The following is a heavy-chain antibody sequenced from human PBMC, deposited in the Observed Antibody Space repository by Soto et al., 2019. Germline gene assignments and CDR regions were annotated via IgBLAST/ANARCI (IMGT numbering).Heavy chain of an antibody. D-gene: IGHD5-18*01. J-gene: IGHJ6*02. V-gene: IGHV4-31*03. CDR3: AREGYSYNGMDV. Sequence: QVQLQESGPRLVKPSQTLSLTCTVSGVSISSGDYYWSWIRQHPGKGLEWIGYIYYSGNTYYNPSLKSRVTISLDTSKNQFSMEVSSVTAADTAVYYCAREGYSYNGMDVWGQGTTVTVSS. CDR2: IYYSGNT. CDR1: GVSISSGDYY.